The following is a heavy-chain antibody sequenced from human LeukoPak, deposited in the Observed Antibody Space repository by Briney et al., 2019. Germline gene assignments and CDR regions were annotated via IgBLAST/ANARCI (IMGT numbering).Heavy chain of an antibody. CDR3: AKEGGVYSTPYYMDV. D-gene: IGHD1-26*01. Sequence: GGSLRLSCAASGFTFSNYGMNWVRQAPGKGLEWVSSIGTSGSYIYYTDSVKGRFTISRDNAKNSLYLQMNSLRAEDTAVYYCAKEGGVYSTPYYMDVWGKGTTVTVSS. CDR2: IGTSGSYI. CDR1: GFTFSNYG. J-gene: IGHJ6*03. V-gene: IGHV3-21*01.